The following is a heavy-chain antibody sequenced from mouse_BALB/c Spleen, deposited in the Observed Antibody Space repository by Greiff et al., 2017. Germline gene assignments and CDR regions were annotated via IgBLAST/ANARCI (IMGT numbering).Heavy chain of an antibody. J-gene: IGHJ2*01. CDR1: GFTFSSYG. D-gene: IGHD2-1*01. Sequence: EVKLVESGGGLVQPGGSLKLSCAASGFTFSSYGMSWVRQTPDKRLELVATINSNGGSTYYPDSVKGRFTISRDNARNILYLQMSSLRSEDTAMYYCARGNYYFDYWGQGTTLTVSS. V-gene: IGHV5-6-3*01. CDR3: ARGNYYFDY. CDR2: INSNGGST.